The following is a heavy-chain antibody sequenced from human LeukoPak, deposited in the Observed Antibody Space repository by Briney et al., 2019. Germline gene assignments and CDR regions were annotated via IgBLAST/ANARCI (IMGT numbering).Heavy chain of an antibody. D-gene: IGHD2-2*01. V-gene: IGHV3-9*01. Sequence: GRSLRLSCAASGFTFDDYAMHWVRQAPGKGLEWVSGITGNSGFIGYADSVKGRFTISRDNAKDSLYLQMNSLRPEDTALYYFALQASSHYSYYGLDVWGQGTTVTVSS. J-gene: IGHJ6*02. CDR1: GFTFDDYA. CDR3: ALQASSHYSYYGLDV. CDR2: ITGNSGFI.